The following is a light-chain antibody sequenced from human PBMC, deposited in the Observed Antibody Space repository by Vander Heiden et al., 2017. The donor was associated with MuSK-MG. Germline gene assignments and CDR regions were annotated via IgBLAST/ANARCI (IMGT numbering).Light chain of an antibody. CDR1: KLGNKC. Sequence: SYELTQPPPVSVSQRQTASIPCAGDKLGNKCACWDQQKPCQSPGRVIYQDSKRPSGIPELFSGSNSGNTATLTISGTQAMNEADYYCQAWDSSTVVFGGGSKLTVL. J-gene: IGLJ2*01. CDR2: QDS. CDR3: QAWDSSTVV. V-gene: IGLV3-1*01.